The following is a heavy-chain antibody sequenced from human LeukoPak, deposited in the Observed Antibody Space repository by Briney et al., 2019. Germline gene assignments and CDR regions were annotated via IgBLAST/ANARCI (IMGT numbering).Heavy chain of an antibody. J-gene: IGHJ4*02. D-gene: IGHD1-1*01. CDR3: ARDLSTSSNWELDH. Sequence: ASVKVSCKASGYTFSDYYTHWVRQAPGQGLEWMGWINPNSGGTRYAQQFQGRVTMTRDTSIGTVYMELSTLRSDDTAVYYCARDLSTSSNWELDHWGQGTLVTVSS. CDR1: GYTFSDYY. V-gene: IGHV1-2*02. CDR2: INPNSGGT.